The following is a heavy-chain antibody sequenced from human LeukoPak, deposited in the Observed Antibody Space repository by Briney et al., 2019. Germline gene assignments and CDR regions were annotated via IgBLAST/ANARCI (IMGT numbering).Heavy chain of an antibody. D-gene: IGHD7-27*01. CDR3: ARLYETGDNFDY. Sequence: PSETLSLTCTVSGESISGGKKYWGWIRQHPGEGLEWIGSIFCRGDTFYNPSLAGRITVSMDTSKNQFSLRLTSVTAEDTAVYFCARLYETGDNFDYWGQGSLVTVSS. CDR1: GESISGGKKY. CDR2: IFCRGDT. V-gene: IGHV4-39*01. J-gene: IGHJ4*02.